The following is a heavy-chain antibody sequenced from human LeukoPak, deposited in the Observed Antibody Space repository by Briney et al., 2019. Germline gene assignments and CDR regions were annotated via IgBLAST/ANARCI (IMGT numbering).Heavy chain of an antibody. D-gene: IGHD3-10*01. J-gene: IGHJ6*03. CDR2: IRYDGSNK. V-gene: IGHV3-30*02. CDR1: GFTFSSYA. CDR3: ANYGSGSYGYYYMDV. Sequence: GGSLRLSCAASGFTFSSYAMHWVRQAPGKGLEWVAFIRYDGSNKHYADSVKGRFTISRDNSKNTLYLQMNSLRAEDTAMYYCANYGSGSYGYYYMDVWGKGTTVTVSS.